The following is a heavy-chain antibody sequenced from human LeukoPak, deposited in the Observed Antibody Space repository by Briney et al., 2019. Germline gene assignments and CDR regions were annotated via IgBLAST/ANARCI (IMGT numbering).Heavy chain of an antibody. J-gene: IGHJ4*02. D-gene: IGHD2-2*01. CDR2: IRYDGSNK. V-gene: IGHV3-30*02. CDR3: APPAYCSSTSCNH. Sequence: GGSLRLSCAASGFTFSSYGMHWVRQAPGKGLEWVAFIRYDGSNKYYADSVKGRFTISRDNSKNTLYLQMNSLRAEDTAVYYCAPPAYCSSTSCNHWGQGTLVTVSS. CDR1: GFTFSSYG.